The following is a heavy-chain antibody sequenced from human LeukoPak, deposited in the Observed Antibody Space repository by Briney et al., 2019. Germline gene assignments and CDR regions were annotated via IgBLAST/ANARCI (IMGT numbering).Heavy chain of an antibody. D-gene: IGHD2-2*01. CDR2: IIPIFGTA. V-gene: IGHV1-69*13. J-gene: IGHJ6*03. Sequence: SVKVSCKASGGTFSSYAISWVRQAPGQGLEWMGGIIPIFGTANYAQKFQGRVTITADESTSTAYMELSSLRSEDTAVYYCARDRCSSTSCYVSYHYYYMDVWGKGTTVTVSS. CDR1: GGTFSSYA. CDR3: ARDRCSSTSCYVSYHYYYMDV.